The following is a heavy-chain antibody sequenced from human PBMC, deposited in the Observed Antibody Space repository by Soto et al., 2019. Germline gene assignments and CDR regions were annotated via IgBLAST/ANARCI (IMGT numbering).Heavy chain of an antibody. CDR3: AKDIVVVPAARDGIYYYYGMDV. Sequence: GGSLRLSCAASGFTFSSYGMHWVRQAPGKGLEWVAVISYDGSNKYYADSVKGRFTISRDNSKNTLYLQMNSLRAEDTAVYYCAKDIVVVPAARDGIYYYYGMDVWGQGTTVTVYS. CDR2: ISYDGSNK. CDR1: GFTFSSYG. J-gene: IGHJ6*02. V-gene: IGHV3-30*18. D-gene: IGHD2-2*01.